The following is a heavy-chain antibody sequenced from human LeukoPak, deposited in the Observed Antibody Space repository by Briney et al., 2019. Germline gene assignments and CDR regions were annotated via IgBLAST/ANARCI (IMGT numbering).Heavy chain of an antibody. D-gene: IGHD5-18*01. CDR3: ARGTNGYSYGQYFDY. V-gene: IGHV4-4*07. J-gene: IGHJ4*02. CDR1: GGSISNYY. CDR2: IYSSGST. Sequence: SETLSLTCTVSGGSISNYYWSWIRQPAGKGLEWIGRIYSSGSTNYNPSLKSRVTMSVNTSKNHFSLKLSSVTAADMAVYYCARGTNGYSYGQYFDYWGQGTLVTVSP.